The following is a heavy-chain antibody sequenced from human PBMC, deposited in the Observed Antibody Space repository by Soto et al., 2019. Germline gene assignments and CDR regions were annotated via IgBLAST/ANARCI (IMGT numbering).Heavy chain of an antibody. J-gene: IGHJ6*02. CDR3: ARSQGSSTSLEIYYYYYYGMDV. CDR2: IIPISDTT. CDR1: GGTFSSYA. Sequence: QVQLVQSGAEVKKPGSSVKVSCKASGGTFSSYAISWVRQAPGQGLEWMGGIIPISDTTNYAQKFQARVTITADESTSTAYMELSSLRSEDTAVYYCARSQGSSTSLEIYYYYYYGMDVWGQGTMVTVSS. V-gene: IGHV1-69*01. D-gene: IGHD2-2*01.